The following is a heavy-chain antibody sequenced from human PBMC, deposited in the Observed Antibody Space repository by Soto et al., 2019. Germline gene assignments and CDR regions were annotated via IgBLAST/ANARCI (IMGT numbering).Heavy chain of an antibody. CDR1: GGSISSSSYY. V-gene: IGHV4-39*01. J-gene: IGHJ4*02. CDR3: ARVAAACYYFDY. D-gene: IGHD6-13*01. CDR2: IYYSGST. Sequence: QLQLQESGPGLVKPSETLSLTCTVSGGSISSSSYYWGWIRQPPGKGLEWIGSIYYSGSTYYNPSLKSRVTISVDTSKNQFSLKLSSVTAADTAVYYCARVAAACYYFDYWGQGTLVTVSS.